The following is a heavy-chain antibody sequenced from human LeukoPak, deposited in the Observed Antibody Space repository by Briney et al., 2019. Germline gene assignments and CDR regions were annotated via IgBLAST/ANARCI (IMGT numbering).Heavy chain of an antibody. CDR3: ARGRMERPWLHFSNRVRGEYYFDY. CDR2: MNPNSGNT. CDR1: GYTFTSYD. V-gene: IGHV1-8*01. Sequence: ASVKVSCKASGYTFTSYDINWVRQATGQGLEWMGWMNPNSGNTGYAQKFQGRVTMTRNTSISTAYMELSSLRSEDTAVYYCARGRMERPWLHFSNRVRGEYYFDYWGQGTLVTVSS. J-gene: IGHJ4*02. D-gene: IGHD3-10*01.